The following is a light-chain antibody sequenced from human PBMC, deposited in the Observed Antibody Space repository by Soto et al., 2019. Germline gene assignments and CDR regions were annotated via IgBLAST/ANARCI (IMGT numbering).Light chain of an antibody. J-gene: IGKJ2*01. CDR1: QTVSNN. V-gene: IGKV3-15*01. Sequence: EIVMTQSPATLSMSPGERVSISCRASQTVSNNLAWYQQKPGQAPRLLIYGASTRAIGVAARFSGSGSGTEFTLTITSLQSEDFAVYYCHQYYTTPQTFGQGTQLEIK. CDR3: HQYYTTPQT. CDR2: GAS.